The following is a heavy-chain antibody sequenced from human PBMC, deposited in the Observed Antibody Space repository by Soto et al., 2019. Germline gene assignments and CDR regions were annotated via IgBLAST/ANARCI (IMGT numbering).Heavy chain of an antibody. D-gene: IGHD3-22*01. CDR3: ARDFPYHQKRVVITPLDAFDI. V-gene: IGHV3-66*01. CDR1: GFTVSSNY. Sequence: EVQLVESGGGLVQPGGSLRLSCAASGFTVSSNYMSWVRQAPGKGLEWVSVIYSGGSTYYADSVKGRFTISRDNSKNTLYLQMNSLRAEDTAVYYCARDFPYHQKRVVITPLDAFDIWGQGTMVTVSS. J-gene: IGHJ3*02. CDR2: IYSGGST.